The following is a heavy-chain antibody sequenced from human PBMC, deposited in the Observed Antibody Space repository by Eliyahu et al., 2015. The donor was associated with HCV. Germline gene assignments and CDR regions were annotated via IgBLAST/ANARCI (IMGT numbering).Heavy chain of an antibody. CDR3: AKDPFNYHYSNWFDP. V-gene: IGHV3-23*01. J-gene: IGHJ5*02. CDR1: GFXFSXYA. Sequence: EVQLLESGGGLVQPGGSLRLSCAVSGFXFSXYAMSWVRQAPGKGLXWVSALXGSGDSTYYADTVKGRFTISRDNSKNTLYLQMNSLRAEDTAVYYCAKDPFNYHYSNWFDPWGQGTLVTVSS. D-gene: IGHD3-16*01. CDR2: LXGSGDST.